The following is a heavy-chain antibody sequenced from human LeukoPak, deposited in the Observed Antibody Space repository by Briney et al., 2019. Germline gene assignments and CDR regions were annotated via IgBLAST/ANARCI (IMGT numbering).Heavy chain of an antibody. D-gene: IGHD1-1*01. J-gene: IGHJ6*03. CDR3: ARGRVSSSTWYSTYYYYFYMDV. CDR2: IYYSGNT. CDR1: GVSISSSNSY. V-gene: IGHV4-39*02. Sequence: PSETLSLTCTVSGVSISSSNSYWGWIRQPPGKGLEWIGSIYYSGNTCYNASLKSQVSISIDTTKNLFSLRLRSVTAADTAVYFCARGRVSSSTWYSTYYYYFYMDVWGKGTTVTVSS.